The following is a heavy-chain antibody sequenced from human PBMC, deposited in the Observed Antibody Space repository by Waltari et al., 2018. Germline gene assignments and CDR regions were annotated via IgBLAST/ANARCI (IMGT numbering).Heavy chain of an antibody. Sequence: QVQLVQSGAEVKKPGSSVKVSCKASGGTFSSYAISWVRQAPGQGLEWMGGIIPIFGTANYAQKFQGRVTITADESTSTAYMELSSLRSEDTAVYYCATALPQYYGSGSYYNSGEDYWGQGTLVTVSS. CDR3: ATALPQYYGSGSYYNSGEDY. J-gene: IGHJ4*02. D-gene: IGHD3-10*01. V-gene: IGHV1-69*13. CDR2: IIPIFGTA. CDR1: GGTFSSYA.